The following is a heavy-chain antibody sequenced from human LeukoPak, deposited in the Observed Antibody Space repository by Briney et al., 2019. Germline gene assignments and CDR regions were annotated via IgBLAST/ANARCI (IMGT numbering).Heavy chain of an antibody. J-gene: IGHJ2*01. D-gene: IGHD3-16*01. Sequence: TGGSLRLSCAASGFAFSSYAMSWVRQAPGKGLEWVSCIRGSGATTFHADSVKGRFTISRDNSKSTLYLQMNGLRSEDTAVYYCAQGARADTFWYFDLWGRVTLVTVSS. V-gene: IGHV3-23*01. CDR3: AQGARADTFWYFDL. CDR1: GFAFSSYA. CDR2: IRGSGATT.